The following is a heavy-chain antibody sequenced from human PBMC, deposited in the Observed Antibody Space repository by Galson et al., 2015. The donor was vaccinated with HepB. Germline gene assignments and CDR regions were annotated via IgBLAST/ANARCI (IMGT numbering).Heavy chain of an antibody. V-gene: IGHV6-1*01. CDR2: TYYRSKWYN. J-gene: IGHJ5*02. CDR3: AKEMNYYDSRSRTIINWFDP. CDR1: GNSVSSNSAA. D-gene: IGHD3-22*01. Sequence: CAISGNSVSSNSAAWNWIRQSPSRGLEWLGRTYYRSKWYNDYAVSVKSRITINPDTSKNQFSLQLNSVTPEDTAVYYCAKEMNYYDSRSRTIINWFDPWGQGTLVTVSS.